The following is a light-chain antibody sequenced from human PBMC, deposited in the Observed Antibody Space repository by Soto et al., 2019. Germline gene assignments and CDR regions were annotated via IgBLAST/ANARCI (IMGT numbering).Light chain of an antibody. Sequence: ERVMTQSPSTLSVSPVVRVTLSFIASQSVSNNLAWYQQKPGQAPRLLIYCASTRATGIPARFSGSGSGTEFTLTITSLQSEDFAVYYCQQYNNWPRTFGQGTKVDIK. CDR2: CAS. J-gene: IGKJ1*01. CDR1: QSVSNN. V-gene: IGKV3-15*01. CDR3: QQYNNWPRT.